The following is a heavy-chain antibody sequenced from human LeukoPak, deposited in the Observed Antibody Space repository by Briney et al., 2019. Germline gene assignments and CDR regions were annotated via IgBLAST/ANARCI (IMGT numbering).Heavy chain of an antibody. CDR2: IYYSGST. Sequence: SETLSLTCTVSGGSISSYYWSWIRQPPGKGLEWIAYIYYSGSTNYNPSLKSRVTISVDTSKNQFSLKMSSVTAADTGVYYCARFLDYGGNYFKATYYHYGMDVWGQGTTVTVSS. D-gene: IGHD4-23*01. CDR1: GGSISSYY. CDR3: ARFLDYGGNYFKATYYHYGMDV. J-gene: IGHJ6*02. V-gene: IGHV4-59*08.